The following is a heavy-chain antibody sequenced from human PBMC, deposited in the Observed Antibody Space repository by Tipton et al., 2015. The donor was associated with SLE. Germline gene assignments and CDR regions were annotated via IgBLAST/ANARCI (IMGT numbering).Heavy chain of an antibody. D-gene: IGHD2-21*02. CDR1: GFTFTTYA. V-gene: IGHV3-23*01. J-gene: IGHJ4*02. CDR2: SSGGGGSS. Sequence: SLRLSCAASGFTFTTYAMSWVRQAPGKGLEWVSASSGGGGSSDYGDSVKGRFTISRDNSKNTLYLQMSSLRAEDTARYYCAKGTSGLRFDYWGQGNLVTVSS. CDR3: AKGTSGLRFDY.